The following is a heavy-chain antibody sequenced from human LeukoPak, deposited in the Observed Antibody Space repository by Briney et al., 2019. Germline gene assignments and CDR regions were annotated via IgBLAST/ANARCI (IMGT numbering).Heavy chain of an antibody. CDR1: GFTFSSYW. Sequence: PGGALRLSCAASGFTFSSYWMSWVRQAPGKGLEWVANIKQDGSEKYYVDSVKGRFTISRDNAKNSLYLQMNSLRAEDTAVYYCARDDGYSSSSGSDYWGQGTLVTVSS. V-gene: IGHV3-7*01. J-gene: IGHJ4*02. CDR2: IKQDGSEK. D-gene: IGHD6-6*01. CDR3: ARDDGYSSSSGSDY.